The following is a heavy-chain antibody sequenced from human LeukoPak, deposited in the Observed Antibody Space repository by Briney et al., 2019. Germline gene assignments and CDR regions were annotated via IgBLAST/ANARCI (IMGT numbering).Heavy chain of an antibody. Sequence: ASVKVSCKASGYTFTGYYMHWVRQAPGQRLEWMGWINPNSGGTNYAQKFQGRVTMTRNTSISTAYMELSSLRSEDTAVYYCARGLLVRGVRTYYFDYWGQGTLVTVSS. V-gene: IGHV1-2*02. CDR2: INPNSGGT. D-gene: IGHD3-10*01. CDR1: GYTFTGYY. J-gene: IGHJ4*02. CDR3: ARGLLVRGVRTYYFDY.